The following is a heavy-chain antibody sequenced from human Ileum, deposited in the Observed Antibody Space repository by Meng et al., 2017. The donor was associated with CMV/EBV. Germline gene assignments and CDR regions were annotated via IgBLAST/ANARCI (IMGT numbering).Heavy chain of an antibody. Sequence: SGFTFSSDAMSWVRQAPGKGLEWASAISGSGGSTYSADSVKGRFTISRDNSENTLYLQMNSLKAEDTAVYYCVKGSAASRPYYFDYWGQGTLVTVSS. V-gene: IGHV3-23*01. D-gene: IGHD3-10*01. CDR1: GFTFSSDA. J-gene: IGHJ4*02. CDR3: VKGSAASRPYYFDY. CDR2: ISGSGGST.